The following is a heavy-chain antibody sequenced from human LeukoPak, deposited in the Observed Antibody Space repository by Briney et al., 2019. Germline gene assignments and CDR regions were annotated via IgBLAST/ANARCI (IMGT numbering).Heavy chain of an antibody. V-gene: IGHV3-21*06. J-gene: IGHJ6*03. CDR3: ARTHPPDV. CDR1: GFTLSSYS. Sequence: GGSLRLSCAASGFTLSSYSMNWVRQAPGKGLEWVSFISSGSSYINYADSVKGRFTTSRDNAKNTLYLQMNSLRAEDTAVYYSARTHPPDVWGKGTTVTVSS. CDR2: ISSGSSYI.